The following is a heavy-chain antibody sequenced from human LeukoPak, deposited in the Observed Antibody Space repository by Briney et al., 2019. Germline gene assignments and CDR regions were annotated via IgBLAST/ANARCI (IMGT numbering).Heavy chain of an antibody. J-gene: IGHJ4*02. CDR3: AKDAERGFDYSNSLNY. V-gene: IGHV3-33*06. D-gene: IGHD4-11*01. Sequence: PGRSLRLSCETSGFTFSHYGMHWVRQAPGAGLEWVAVMWPDASNTYYADSVKGRFTISRDNSRNTLYLQMSSLRAEDTAVYYCAKDAERGFDYSNSLNYWGQGTLATVSS. CDR1: GFTFSHYG. CDR2: MWPDASNT.